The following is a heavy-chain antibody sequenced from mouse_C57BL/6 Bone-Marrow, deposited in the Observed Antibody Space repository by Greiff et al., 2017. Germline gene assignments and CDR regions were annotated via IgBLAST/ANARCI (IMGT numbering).Heavy chain of an antibody. V-gene: IGHV1-19*01. Sequence: EVQVVESGPVLVKPGASVKMSCKASGYTFTDYYMNWVKQSHGKSLEWIGVINPYNGGTSYNQKFKGKATLTVDKSSSTAYMELNSLTSEDSAVYYCARWLLLFDYWGQGTTLTVSS. CDR1: GYTFTDYY. CDR2: INPYNGGT. D-gene: IGHD2-3*01. CDR3: ARWLLLFDY. J-gene: IGHJ2*01.